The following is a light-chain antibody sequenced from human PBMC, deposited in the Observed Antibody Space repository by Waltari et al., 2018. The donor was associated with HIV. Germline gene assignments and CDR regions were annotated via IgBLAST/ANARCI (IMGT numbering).Light chain of an antibody. CDR1: RSDVGRYNL. V-gene: IGLV2-23*01. J-gene: IGLJ2*01. CDR3: CSYAGTSTYVA. Sequence: QSALTQPASVSGSPVQSITISCPGTRSDVGRYNLFSWYQQHPGKAPTLTMYEGSNRPSGVSNRFNGSKSGNTASLTISGLQAEDEADYYCCSYAGTSTYVAFGGGTKLTVL. CDR2: EGS.